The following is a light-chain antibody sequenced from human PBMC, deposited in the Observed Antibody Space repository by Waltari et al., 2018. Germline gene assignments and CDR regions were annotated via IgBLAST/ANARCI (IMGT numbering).Light chain of an antibody. CDR2: DES. Sequence: EIVMTQSPATLSVSPGERATLSCSASQSVSSNLAWFQQNPGQAPSLLIFDESTRATGIPAMFSGSESGTEFPLTISSLQSKDFAVYYCQQYNNMPLTFGQGTKVEIK. CDR1: QSVSSN. V-gene: IGKV3-15*01. CDR3: QQYNNMPLT. J-gene: IGKJ1*01.